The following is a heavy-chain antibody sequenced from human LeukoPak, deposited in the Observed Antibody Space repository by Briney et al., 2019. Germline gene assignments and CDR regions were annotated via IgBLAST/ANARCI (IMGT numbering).Heavy chain of an antibody. Sequence: SETLSLTCTVSGGSISSYYWSWIRQPPGKGLEWIGYIYYSGSTNYNPSLKSRVTITVDTSKNQFSLKLSSVTAADTAVYYCARGRPNFDYWGQGTLVTVSS. CDR1: GGSISSYY. V-gene: IGHV4-59*01. CDR2: IYYSGST. D-gene: IGHD6-6*01. J-gene: IGHJ4*02. CDR3: ARGRPNFDY.